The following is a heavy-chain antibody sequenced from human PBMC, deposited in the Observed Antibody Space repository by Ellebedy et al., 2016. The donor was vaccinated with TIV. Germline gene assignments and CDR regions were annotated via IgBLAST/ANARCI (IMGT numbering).Heavy chain of an antibody. Sequence: MPSETLSPTCAVSGGSISNSNWWSWVRQPPGKGLAWTGEVSHSGSTNYNPSLKSRVTMSVDTSKNQFSLKLSSVTAAETAVYYCARGGGGIRYCSGGSCYEETNYYYYGMDVWGQGTTVTVSS. CDR1: GGSISNSNW. J-gene: IGHJ6*02. V-gene: IGHV4-4*02. CDR2: VSHSGST. D-gene: IGHD2-15*01. CDR3: ARGGGGIRYCSGGSCYEETNYYYYGMDV.